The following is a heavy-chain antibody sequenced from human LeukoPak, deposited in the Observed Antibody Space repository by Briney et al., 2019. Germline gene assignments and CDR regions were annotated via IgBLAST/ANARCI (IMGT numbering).Heavy chain of an antibody. CDR2: IYYSGST. CDR1: GGSISSSSYY. Sequence: PSETLSLTCTVSGGSISSSSYYWGWIRQPPGKGLEWIGSIYYSGSTYYNPSLKSRVTISVDTSKNQFSLKLSSVTAADTAVYYCARRTAPSPYYDFWSGQYYFDYWGQGTLVTVSS. D-gene: IGHD3-3*01. J-gene: IGHJ4*02. CDR3: ARRTAPSPYYDFWSGQYYFDY. V-gene: IGHV4-39*01.